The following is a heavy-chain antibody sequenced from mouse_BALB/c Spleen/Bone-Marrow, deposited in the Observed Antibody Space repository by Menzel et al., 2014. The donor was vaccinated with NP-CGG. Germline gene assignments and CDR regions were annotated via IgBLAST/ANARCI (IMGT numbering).Heavy chain of an antibody. CDR1: GYAFSTYW. V-gene: IGHV1-80*01. CDR3: ARGLRAY. J-gene: IGHJ3*01. Sequence: QVQLKHSGAELVRPGSSVKISCKASGYAFSTYWMNWVKQRPGQGLEWIGQIYPGDGDTNYNGKFKGKATLTADKSSSTAHMQLSSLTSEDSAIYFCARGLRAYWGQGTLVTVSA. CDR2: IYPGDGDT.